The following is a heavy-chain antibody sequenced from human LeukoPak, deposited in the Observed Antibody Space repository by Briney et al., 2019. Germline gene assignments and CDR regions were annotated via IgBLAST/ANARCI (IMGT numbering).Heavy chain of an antibody. V-gene: IGHV3-30*18. D-gene: IGHD5-12*01. CDR2: ISYDGSNK. Sequence: PGRSLRLSCAASGFTFSSYGMHWVRQAPGKGLEWVAVISYDGSNKYYADSVKGRFTISRDNSKNTLYLQMNSLRAEDTAVYYCAKAHGGSGYDSDFDYWGQGTLVTVSS. CDR3: AKAHGGSGYDSDFDY. CDR1: GFTFSSYG. J-gene: IGHJ4*02.